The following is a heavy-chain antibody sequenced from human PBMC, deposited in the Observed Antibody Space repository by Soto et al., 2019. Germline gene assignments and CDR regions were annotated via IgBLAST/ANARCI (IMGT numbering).Heavy chain of an antibody. Sequence: SETLSLTCAVSGGSISSGGYSWRWIRQPPGKGLEWIGYIYHSGSTYYNPSLQSRVTMSVDRSRNQFSLKLNSVTAADTAVYYCARVRREYDNSGPVDYWGQGTLVTVSS. J-gene: IGHJ4*02. V-gene: IGHV4-30-2*01. CDR3: ARVRREYDNSGPVDY. CDR2: IYHSGST. CDR1: GGSISSGGYS. D-gene: IGHD3-22*01.